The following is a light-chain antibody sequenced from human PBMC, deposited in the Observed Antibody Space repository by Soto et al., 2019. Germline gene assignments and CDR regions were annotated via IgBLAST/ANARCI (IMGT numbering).Light chain of an antibody. V-gene: IGKV3-15*01. J-gene: IGKJ5*01. CDR2: GAS. CDR1: QSISDT. CDR3: QQYNNWPPIT. Sequence: EIVITQSPATLSVSPGGRATLSCRASQSISDTLAWYQQKPGQAPRLLIHGASTRAPGFPARFSGSGSGTDFTLTISSLQSEDFAVYYCQQYNNWPPITFGQGTRLEIK.